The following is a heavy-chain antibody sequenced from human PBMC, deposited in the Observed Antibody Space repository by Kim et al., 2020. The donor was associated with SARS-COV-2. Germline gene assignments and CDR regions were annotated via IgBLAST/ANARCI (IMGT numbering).Heavy chain of an antibody. D-gene: IGHD6-19*01. CDR3: ARGSGAGTYWYFDL. Sequence: SETLSLTCTVSGGSISNYYWSWIRQPPGKGLEWIGYIYYSGSTNYNPSLKSRVTISVDTSKNQFSLKLTSVTAADTAVYYCARGSGAGTYWYFDLWGRGTPVTVSS. V-gene: IGHV4-59*01. J-gene: IGHJ2*01. CDR1: GGSISNYY. CDR2: IYYSGST.